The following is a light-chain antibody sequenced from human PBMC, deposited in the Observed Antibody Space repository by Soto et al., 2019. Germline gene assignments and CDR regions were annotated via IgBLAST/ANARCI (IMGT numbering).Light chain of an antibody. CDR1: QSISSW. V-gene: IGKV1-5*03. Sequence: DIQMTQSPSILSASEGDRVTITCRASQSISSWLAWYQQKPGKAPKLLIYKASSLESGVPSRFSSSGSGTEFTLTISSLQPDDFANYYCQQYNSYSWLFGQGTKVEI. CDR3: QQYNSYSWL. CDR2: KAS. J-gene: IGKJ1*01.